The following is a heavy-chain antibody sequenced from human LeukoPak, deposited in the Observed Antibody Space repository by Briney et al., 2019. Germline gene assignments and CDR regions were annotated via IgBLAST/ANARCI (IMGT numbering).Heavy chain of an antibody. D-gene: IGHD2-2*02. CDR2: IYTSGST. CDR3: ARANRYCSSTSCYIVAFDI. V-gene: IGHV4-4*07. Sequence: SETLSLTCTVSGGSISSYYWSWIRQPAGKGLEWIGRIYTSGSTNYNPSLKSRVTMSVDTSKNQFSLKLSSVTAADTAVYYCARANRYCSSTSCYIVAFDIWGQGTMVTVSS. CDR1: GGSISSYY. J-gene: IGHJ3*02.